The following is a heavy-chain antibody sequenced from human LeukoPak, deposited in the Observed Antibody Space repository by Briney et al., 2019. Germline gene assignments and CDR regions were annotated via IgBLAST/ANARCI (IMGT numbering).Heavy chain of an antibody. CDR3: ARGGIYSQGFDY. Sequence: PGGSLRLPCKASGFTFSGYSMNWVRQAPGKGLGWVSSISTTSDYIHYADSLKGRVAISRDNAKNSLYLQMNSLRAEDTAIYYCARGGIYSQGFDYWGQGSLVTVSS. J-gene: IGHJ4*02. D-gene: IGHD6-13*01. V-gene: IGHV3-21*01. CDR2: ISTTSDYI. CDR1: GFTFSGYS.